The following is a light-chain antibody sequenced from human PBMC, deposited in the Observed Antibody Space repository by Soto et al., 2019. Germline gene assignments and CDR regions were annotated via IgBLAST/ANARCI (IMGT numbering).Light chain of an antibody. J-gene: IGLJ1*01. CDR3: SSYTSRSTILV. CDR1: SSDVGGYNY. V-gene: IGLV2-14*01. Sequence: QSVLTQPASVSGSPGQSITISCTGTSSDVGGYNYVSWYQQHPGKAPKLMIYEVSNRPSGVSNRFSGSKSGNTASLTISGLQAEDEADYYCSSYTSRSTILVFGNGTKVTV. CDR2: EVS.